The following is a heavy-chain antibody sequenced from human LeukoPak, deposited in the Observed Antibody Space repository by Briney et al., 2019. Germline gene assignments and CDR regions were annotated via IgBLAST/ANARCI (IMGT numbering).Heavy chain of an antibody. CDR3: AKDLIAMVGYMDV. CDR1: GFTFSSYA. Sequence: GGSLRLSCAASGFTFSSYAMHWVRQAPGKGLEWVTVISYDGSNKYYADSVKGRFTISRDNSKNTLYLQMTSLRAEDTAIYYCAKDLIAMVGYMDVWGKGTTVTVSS. V-gene: IGHV3-30*04. D-gene: IGHD6-19*01. CDR2: ISYDGSNK. J-gene: IGHJ6*03.